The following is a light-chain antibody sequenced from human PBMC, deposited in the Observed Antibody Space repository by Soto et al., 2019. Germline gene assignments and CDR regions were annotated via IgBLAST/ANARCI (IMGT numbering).Light chain of an antibody. CDR3: QQYVTSPLT. J-gene: IGKJ4*02. CDR2: GAS. V-gene: IGKV3-20*01. Sequence: ENVLTQSPGRLSLSPGERATLSCRASQTVARSSIAWYQQKVGQPPRLLIYGASGRATGVPDRISGSGSGTVFTLTIERVEAEDFAVYHGQQYVTSPLTFGGGTTLEIK. CDR1: QTVARSS.